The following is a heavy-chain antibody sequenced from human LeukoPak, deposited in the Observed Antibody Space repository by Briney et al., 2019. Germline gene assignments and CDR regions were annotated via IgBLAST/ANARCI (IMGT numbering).Heavy chain of an antibody. V-gene: IGHV1-24*01. CDR2: FDPEDGET. CDR3: ATGHIGFWNPYD. CDR1: GYTPTELS. Sequence: ASVKVSCKVSGYTPTELSIHWVRHAPGKGLEWMGGFDPEDGETIYAQKFQGRVTMTEEASTDTACMELSSLRSEDTAVYYCATGHIGFWNPYDWGQGTLVTVSS. D-gene: IGHD3-3*01. J-gene: IGHJ4*02.